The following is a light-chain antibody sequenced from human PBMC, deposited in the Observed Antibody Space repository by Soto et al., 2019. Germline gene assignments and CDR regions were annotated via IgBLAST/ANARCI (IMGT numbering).Light chain of an antibody. V-gene: IGKV3-20*01. CDR3: QQYGSSPRT. J-gene: IGKJ1*01. CDR1: QNVGSRH. CDR2: GTS. Sequence: EIVLTQTPGTLSLSPGERATLSCRDSQNVGSRHLAWYQQKPGQAPRLLIYGTSNRATGIPDRFSGSGSGTDFSLTISSLEPGDLAVYYCQQYGSSPRTFGQGTKVEIK.